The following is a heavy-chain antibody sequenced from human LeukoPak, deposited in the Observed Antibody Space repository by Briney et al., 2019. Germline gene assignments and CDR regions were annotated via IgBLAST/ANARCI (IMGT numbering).Heavy chain of an antibody. V-gene: IGHV1-8*02. CDR2: INPNSGNT. D-gene: IGHD4-17*01. CDR1: GYTFTGYY. J-gene: IGHJ4*02. CDR3: ARGYGRGGLGYDY. Sequence: ASVKVSCKASGYTFTGYYMHWVRQAPGQGLEWMGWINPNSGNTGYAQKFQGRVTMTRNTSISTAYMELSSLRSEDTAVYYCARGYGRGGLGYDYWGQGTLVTVSS.